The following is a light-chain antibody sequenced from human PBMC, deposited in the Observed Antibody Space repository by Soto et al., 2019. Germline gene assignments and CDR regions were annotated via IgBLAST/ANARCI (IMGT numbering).Light chain of an antibody. V-gene: IGKV3-11*01. CDR2: DAS. CDR3: QQRNSWPLT. Sequence: EIVLTQSPATLSLSPGERATLSCRASQSISNDLAWYQQKPGQAPRVLIYDASNRATGVPARFGGSGSGTDFTLTISSPEPEDFAVYYCQQRNSWPLTFGGGTKVEIK. J-gene: IGKJ4*01. CDR1: QSISND.